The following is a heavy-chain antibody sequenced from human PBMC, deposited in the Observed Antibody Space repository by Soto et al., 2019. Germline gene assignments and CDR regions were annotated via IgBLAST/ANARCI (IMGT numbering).Heavy chain of an antibody. V-gene: IGHV4-34*01. CDR2: INHSGST. CDR1: GGSFSGYY. CDR3: ARGVYDFWSGYYSNYQVYYYMDV. D-gene: IGHD3-3*01. J-gene: IGHJ6*03. Sequence: VYGGSFSGYYWSWIRQPPGKGLEWIGEINHSGSTNYNPSLKSRVTISVDTSKNQFSLKLSSVTAADTAVYYCARGVYDFWSGYYSNYQVYYYMDVWGKGTTVTVSS.